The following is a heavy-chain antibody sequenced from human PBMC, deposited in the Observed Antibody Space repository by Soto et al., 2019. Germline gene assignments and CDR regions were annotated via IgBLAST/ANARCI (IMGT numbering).Heavy chain of an antibody. D-gene: IGHD1-1*01. J-gene: IGHJ1*01. CDR1: GGSFSGYY. V-gene: IGHV4-34*01. Sequence: QVQLQQWGAGLLKPSETLSLTCAVYGGSFSGYYWSWIRQPPGKGLEWIGEINHSGSTNYNPSLKSRVTISXXTXKXXFSLKLSSVTAADTAVYYCARDRTYNRGAPGYFQHWGQGTLVTVSS. CDR3: ARDRTYNRGAPGYFQH. CDR2: INHSGST.